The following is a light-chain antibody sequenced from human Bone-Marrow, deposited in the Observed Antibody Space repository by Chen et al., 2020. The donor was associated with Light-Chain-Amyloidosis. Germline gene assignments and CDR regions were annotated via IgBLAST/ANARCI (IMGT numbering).Light chain of an antibody. CDR3: QSADSSGTYEVI. Sequence: SYELTQPPSVSVSPGQPARITCSGDDLPTKYAYWYQQKPGQAPVLVIHRDTERPSGISERFSCSSSRTTATLTISGVQAEDAADYHCQSADSSGTYEVIFGGGTKLTVL. CDR1: DLPTKY. CDR2: RDT. V-gene: IGLV3-25*03. J-gene: IGLJ2*01.